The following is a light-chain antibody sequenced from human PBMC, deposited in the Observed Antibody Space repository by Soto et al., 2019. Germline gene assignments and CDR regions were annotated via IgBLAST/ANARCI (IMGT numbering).Light chain of an antibody. CDR3: LQDYNFPRT. Sequence: IEMTQSPSSLSSSVGDRFTITCGASQSISSYLNWYQQKPGKAPKLLIYAASSLQSGVPSRFSGSGSGTDFTLTISSLQPEDFATYYCLQDYNFPRTFGQGTKVDIK. V-gene: IGKV1-6*01. J-gene: IGKJ1*01. CDR2: AAS. CDR1: QSISSY.